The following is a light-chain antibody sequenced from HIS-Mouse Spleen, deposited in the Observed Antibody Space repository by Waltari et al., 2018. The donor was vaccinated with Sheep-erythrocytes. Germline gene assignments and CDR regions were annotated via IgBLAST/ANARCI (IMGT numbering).Light chain of an antibody. Sequence: QSALTQPRSVSGSPGQSVTISCTGTSSDVGGYNYVSWYQQHPGKAPKLMVYAVSKRPSGVPGRFSGSKSDNTASLTISGLQAEDEADYYCCSYAGSYNHVFATGTKVTVL. V-gene: IGLV2-11*01. CDR3: CSYAGSYNHV. J-gene: IGLJ1*01. CDR2: AVS. CDR1: SSDVGGYNY.